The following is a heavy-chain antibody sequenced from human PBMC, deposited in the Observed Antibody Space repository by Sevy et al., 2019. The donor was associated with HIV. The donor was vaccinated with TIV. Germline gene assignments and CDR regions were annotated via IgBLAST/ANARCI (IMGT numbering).Heavy chain of an antibody. CDR3: ARDTDCSGGSCYYAYYYYGMDV. CDR1: GFTFSSYS. J-gene: IGHJ6*02. V-gene: IGHV3-21*01. D-gene: IGHD2-15*01. Sequence: GGSLRLSCAASGFTFSSYSMNWVRQAPGKGLEWVSSISSSSSYIYYADSVKGRFTISRDNAKNSLYLQMNSLGAEDTAVYYCARDTDCSGGSCYYAYYYYGMDVWGQGTTVTVSS. CDR2: ISSSSSYI.